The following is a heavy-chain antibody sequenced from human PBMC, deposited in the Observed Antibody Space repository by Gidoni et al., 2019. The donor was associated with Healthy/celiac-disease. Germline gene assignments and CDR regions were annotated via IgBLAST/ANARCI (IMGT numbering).Heavy chain of an antibody. CDR1: GGSISSGSSY. CDR2: IYTSGST. V-gene: IGHV4-61*02. CDR3: AREGPYYDFWSGYRQGNYYYGMDV. Sequence: QVQLQESGPGLVKPSQTLSLTCPVSGGSISSGSSYWSWIRQPAGKGLEWIGRIYTSGSTNYNPSLKSRVTISVDTSKNQFSLKLSSVTAADTAVYYCAREGPYYDFWSGYRQGNYYYGMDVWGQGTTVTVSS. D-gene: IGHD3-3*01. J-gene: IGHJ6*02.